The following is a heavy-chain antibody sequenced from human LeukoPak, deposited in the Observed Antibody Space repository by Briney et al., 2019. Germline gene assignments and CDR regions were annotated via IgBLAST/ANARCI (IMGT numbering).Heavy chain of an antibody. CDR2: INPSGGTT. V-gene: IGHV1-46*01. Sequence: GASVKISCKASGYTFTINYLHWVRQAPGQGLEWMGIINPSGGTTIYAQKFQGRVTMTRDTSRSTGYMELSSLRSEDTAVYYCARSPRGDFWGGPYNWFDPWGQATLATVSS. J-gene: IGHJ5*02. D-gene: IGHD3-3*01. CDR3: ARSPRGDFWGGPYNWFDP. CDR1: GYTFTINY.